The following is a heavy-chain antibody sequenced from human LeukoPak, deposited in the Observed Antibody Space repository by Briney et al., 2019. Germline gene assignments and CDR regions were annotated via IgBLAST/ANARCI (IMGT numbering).Heavy chain of an antibody. Sequence: GGSLRLSCAASGFTFSDNYMSWIRQAPGRGLEWVSYISGSTTDTNYADSVRGRFTVSRDNAKNALYLQMDSLTVEDMAIYYCIKNTRTPTYWGQGVLVTVSS. CDR3: IKNTRTPTY. D-gene: IGHD1-14*01. CDR1: GFTFSDNY. CDR2: ISGSTTDT. V-gene: IGHV3-11*06. J-gene: IGHJ4*02.